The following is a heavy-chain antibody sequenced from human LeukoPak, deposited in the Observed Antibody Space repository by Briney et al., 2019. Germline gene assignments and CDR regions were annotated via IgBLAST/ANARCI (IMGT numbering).Heavy chain of an antibody. CDR1: GYTFSGYY. D-gene: IGHD6-19*01. V-gene: IGHV1-2*02. Sequence: GASVKVSCKTSGYTFSGYYMNWVRQAPGQGLEWMGLMNPNSGATNYEQKFQGRVSLTRDMSISTAYLELTSVTSDDTAVYYCARDGSGSGWYFFDYWGQGTLVTVSS. J-gene: IGHJ4*02. CDR3: ARDGSGSGWYFFDY. CDR2: MNPNSGAT.